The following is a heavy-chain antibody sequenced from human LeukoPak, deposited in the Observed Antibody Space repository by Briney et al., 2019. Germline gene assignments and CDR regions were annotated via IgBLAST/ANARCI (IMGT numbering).Heavy chain of an antibody. V-gene: IGHV3-23*01. CDR3: ADSMELFLEWLIYLDY. CDR1: GFTYSSYA. J-gene: IGHJ4*02. CDR2: ISGSGGST. D-gene: IGHD3-3*01. Sequence: GGSLRLSCAASGFTYSSYAMSWVRQAPGKGLEWVSAISGSGGSTYYADSVKGRFTISRDNSKNTLYLQMNSLRAEDTAVYYCADSMELFLEWLIYLDYWGQGTLVTVSS.